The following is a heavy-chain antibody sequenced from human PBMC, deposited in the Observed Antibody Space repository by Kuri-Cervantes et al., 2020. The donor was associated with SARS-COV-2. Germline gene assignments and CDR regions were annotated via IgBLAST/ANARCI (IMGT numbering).Heavy chain of an antibody. D-gene: IGHD3-3*01. CDR1: GGSISSHY. V-gene: IGHV4-59*11. J-gene: IGHJ6*03. CDR2: IYYSGST. Sequence: SETLSLTCTVSGGSISSHYWSWIRQPPGKGLEWIGYIYYSGSTNYNPSLKSRVTISVDTSKNQFSLKLSSVTAADTAVYYCAKDHTYYDFWSGYLGPPPDYYYYYMDVWGKGTTVTVSS. CDR3: AKDHTYYDFWSGYLGPPPDYYYYYMDV.